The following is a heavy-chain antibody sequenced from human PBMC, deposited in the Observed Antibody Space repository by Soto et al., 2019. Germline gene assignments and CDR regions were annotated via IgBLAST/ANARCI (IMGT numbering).Heavy chain of an antibody. CDR3: ARLFCSTTTCDRWFDP. D-gene: IGHD2-2*01. V-gene: IGHV5-10-1*01. CDR1: GYTFTTFW. J-gene: IGHJ5*02. CDR2: IDPRDSYV. Sequence: PGESLKISCTGFGYTFTTFWISWVRQMPGKGLEWMGRIDPRDSYVNYSPSFQGHVTISLDKSISTAYLQWGSLKASDTAMYYCARLFCSTTTCDRWFDPWGQGTLVTAPQ.